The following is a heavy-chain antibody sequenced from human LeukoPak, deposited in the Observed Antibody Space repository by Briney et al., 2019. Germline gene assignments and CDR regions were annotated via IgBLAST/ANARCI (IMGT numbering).Heavy chain of an antibody. V-gene: IGHV4-59*08. CDR2: IYYSGST. D-gene: IGHD1-26*01. Sequence: PSETLSLTCTVSGGSISSYYWSWNRQPPGKGLEWIGYIYYSGSTNYNPSLKSRVTISVDTSKNQFSLKLSSVTAADTAVYYCARRGSYSRWFDPWGQGTLVTVSS. J-gene: IGHJ5*02. CDR3: ARRGSYSRWFDP. CDR1: GGSISSYY.